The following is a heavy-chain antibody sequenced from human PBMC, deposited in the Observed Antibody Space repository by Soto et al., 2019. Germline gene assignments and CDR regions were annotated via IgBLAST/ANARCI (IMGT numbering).Heavy chain of an antibody. CDR2: IYPSDSDI. CDR3: VRSGTSSGRFSDY. CDR1: GYTFTSYW. Sequence: GESLKISCKGSGYTFTSYWIGWVRQMPGEGLEWMGVIYPSDSDIRYSPSFQGKVTISADKSITTAYLQWSSLKAADTAMYYCVRSGTSSGRFSDYWGQGTLVTAPQ. V-gene: IGHV5-51*01. J-gene: IGHJ4*02. D-gene: IGHD2-15*01.